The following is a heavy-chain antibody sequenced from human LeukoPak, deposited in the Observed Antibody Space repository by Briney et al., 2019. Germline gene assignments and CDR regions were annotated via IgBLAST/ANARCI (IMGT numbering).Heavy chain of an antibody. CDR3: ARDLGATNPPDY. V-gene: IGHV4-30-4*08. CDR2: IYYSGST. D-gene: IGHD1-26*01. J-gene: IGHJ4*02. CDR1: GFTFSDYY. Sequence: LRLSCAASGFTFSDYYMSWIRQPPGKGLEWIGYIYYSGSTYYNPSLKSRVTISVDTSKNQFSLKLSSVTAADTAVYYCARDLGATNPPDYWGQGTLVTVSS.